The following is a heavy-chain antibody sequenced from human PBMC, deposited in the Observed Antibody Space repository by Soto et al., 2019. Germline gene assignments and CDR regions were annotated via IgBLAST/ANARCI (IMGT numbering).Heavy chain of an antibody. CDR3: ARVSEHSGYDFDY. D-gene: IGHD5-12*01. CDR1: GGSFSGYY. Sequence: PSETLSLTCAVYGGSFSGYYWSWIRQPPGKGLEWIGEINHSGSTNYNPSLKSRVTISVDTSKNQFSLKLSSVTAADTAVYYCARVSEHSGYDFDYWGQGTLVTVSS. J-gene: IGHJ4*02. V-gene: IGHV4-34*01. CDR2: INHSGST.